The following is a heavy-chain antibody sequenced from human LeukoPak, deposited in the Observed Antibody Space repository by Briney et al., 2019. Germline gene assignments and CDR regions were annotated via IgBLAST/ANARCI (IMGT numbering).Heavy chain of an antibody. CDR3: ARIVAVAGSGYFDY. CDR1: GGSISSSNW. D-gene: IGHD6-19*01. Sequence: SETLSLTCAVSGGSISSSNWWSWVRPPPGKGLEWIGEIYHSGSTNYNPSLKSRVTISVDKSKNQFSLKLSSVTAADTAVYYCARIVAVAGSGYFDYWGQGTLVTVSS. V-gene: IGHV4-4*02. CDR2: IYHSGST. J-gene: IGHJ4*02.